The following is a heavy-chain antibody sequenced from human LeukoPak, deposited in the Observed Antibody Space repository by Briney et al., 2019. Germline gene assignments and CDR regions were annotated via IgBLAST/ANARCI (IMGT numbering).Heavy chain of an antibody. CDR3: ARGHGDYGLWGNFDY. V-gene: IGHV3-23*01. J-gene: IGHJ4*02. CDR2: ISGSGGST. Sequence: GGSLRLSCAASGFTFSSYGMSWVRQAPGKGLEWVSAISGSGGSTYYADSVKGRFTISRDNSKNTLYLQMNSLKTEDTAVYYCARGHGDYGLWGNFDYWGQGTLVTVSS. CDR1: GFTFSSYG. D-gene: IGHD4-17*01.